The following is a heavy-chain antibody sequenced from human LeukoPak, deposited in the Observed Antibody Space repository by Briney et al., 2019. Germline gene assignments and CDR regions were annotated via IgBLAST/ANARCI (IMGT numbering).Heavy chain of an antibody. CDR2: ITSTGTYT. D-gene: IGHD1-26*01. CDR3: ARDPYSGSYGDSYYYYMDV. Sequence: GGSLRLSCAASGFTFSSYNMNWVRQAPGKGLEWVSSITSTGTYTFYADSVKGRFTISRDNSKNSLYLQMISLRAEDTAIYYCARDPYSGSYGDSYYYYMDVWGKGTTVTVS. CDR1: GFTFSSYN. J-gene: IGHJ6*03. V-gene: IGHV3-21*01.